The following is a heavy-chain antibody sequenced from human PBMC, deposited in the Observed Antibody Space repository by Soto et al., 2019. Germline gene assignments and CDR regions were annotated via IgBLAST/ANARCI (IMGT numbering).Heavy chain of an antibody. D-gene: IGHD6-19*01. Sequence: SQTLSLTCAISGDSVSSNSAAWNWIRQSPSRGLEWLGRTYYRSKWYNDYAVSVKSRITINPDTSKNQFSLQLNSVTPEDTAVYYCARDRGIAVAGTLYFDYWGQGTQVTVSS. CDR1: GDSVSSNSAA. CDR2: TYYRSKWYN. J-gene: IGHJ4*02. CDR3: ARDRGIAVAGTLYFDY. V-gene: IGHV6-1*01.